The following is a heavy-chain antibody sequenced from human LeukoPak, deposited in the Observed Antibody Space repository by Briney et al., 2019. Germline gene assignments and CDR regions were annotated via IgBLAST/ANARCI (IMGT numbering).Heavy chain of an antibody. Sequence: SETLSLTCTLSVGSPSSYYWGCIPQRPRKGLWWVGYIYYSGSIHYNPSFKSRVTISLETSKNQFSLKLTSVIAADAAVYYCASRRLSGSVAENWFDPCGQGNLVTVSS. J-gene: IGHJ5*02. CDR2: IYYSGSI. D-gene: IGHD5-12*01. V-gene: IGHV4-59*01. CDR3: ASRRLSGSVAENWFDP. CDR1: VGSPSSYY.